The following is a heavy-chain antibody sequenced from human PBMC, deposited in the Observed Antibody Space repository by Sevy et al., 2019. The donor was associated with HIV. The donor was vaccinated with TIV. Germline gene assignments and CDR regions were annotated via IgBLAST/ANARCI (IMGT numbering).Heavy chain of an antibody. CDR2: TSHDGKYN. CDR1: GFTFSSYD. J-gene: IGHJ4*02. V-gene: IGHV3-30*04. Sequence: GGSLRLSCAGSGFTFSSYDMHWVRQAPGKGLEWVAVTSHDGKYNNYADSVKVRFTISRDNFKNTLYLQMNSLRVEDTAVYFCARLFSCGGDCYYLDYWGQGALFTVSS. CDR3: ARLFSCGGDCYYLDY. D-gene: IGHD2-21*02.